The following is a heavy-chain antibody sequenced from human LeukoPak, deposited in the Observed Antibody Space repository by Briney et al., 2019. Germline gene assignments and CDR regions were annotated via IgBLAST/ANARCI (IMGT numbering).Heavy chain of an antibody. V-gene: IGHV1-69*06. CDR3: ARASSSWALTPDYFDP. D-gene: IGHD6-13*01. CDR1: GGTFSSYA. CDR2: IIPIFGTA. J-gene: IGHJ5*02. Sequence: ASVKVPCKASGGTFSSYAISWVRQAPGQGLEWMGGIIPIFGTANYAQKFQGRVTITADKSTSTAYMELSSLRSEDTAVYYCARASSSWALTPDYFDPWGQGTLVTVSS.